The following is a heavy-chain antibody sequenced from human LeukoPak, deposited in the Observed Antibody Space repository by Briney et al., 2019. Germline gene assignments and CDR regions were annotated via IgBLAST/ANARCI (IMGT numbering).Heavy chain of an antibody. V-gene: IGHV3-49*03. J-gene: IGHJ4*02. Sequence: GGSLRLSCTASGFTFGDYAMSWFRQAPGKGLEWVGFIRSKAYGGTTEYAASVKGIFTISRDDSKSIAYLKMNSLKTEDTAVYYCTRDRRRYYYDSSGYKYFDYWGQGTLVTVSS. CDR2: IRSKAYGGTT. CDR1: GFTFGDYA. CDR3: TRDRRRYYYDSSGYKYFDY. D-gene: IGHD3-22*01.